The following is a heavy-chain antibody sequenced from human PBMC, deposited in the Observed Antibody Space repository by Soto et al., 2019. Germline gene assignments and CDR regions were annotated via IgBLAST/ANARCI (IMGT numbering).Heavy chain of an antibody. CDR1: GDSVSSNSAA. CDR3: ASRDGWQQLVNYYYGMDV. V-gene: IGHV6-1*01. J-gene: IGHJ6*04. Sequence: SQTLSLTCAISGDSVSSNSAAWNWIRQSPSRGLEWLGRTYYRSKWYNDYAVSVKSRITINPDTSKNQFSLQLNSVTPEDTAVYYCASRDGWQQLVNYYYGMDVWGKGTTVTVSS. CDR2: TYYRSKWYN. D-gene: IGHD6-13*01.